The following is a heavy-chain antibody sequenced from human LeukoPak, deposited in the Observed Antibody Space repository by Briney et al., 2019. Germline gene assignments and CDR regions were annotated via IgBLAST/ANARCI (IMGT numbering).Heavy chain of an antibody. Sequence: GRSLRLSCAASGFSFSSLPMHWVRQAPGKGLEWVAFVSYDESNKYYADSVKGRFTISRDNSKNTVYLQMNSLRSEDTAVYYCAKDPYRVIVATGNYLDPWGQGTLVTVSS. D-gene: IGHD2-21*01. CDR2: VSYDESNK. CDR1: GFSFSSLP. J-gene: IGHJ5*02. V-gene: IGHV3-30*04. CDR3: AKDPYRVIVATGNYLDP.